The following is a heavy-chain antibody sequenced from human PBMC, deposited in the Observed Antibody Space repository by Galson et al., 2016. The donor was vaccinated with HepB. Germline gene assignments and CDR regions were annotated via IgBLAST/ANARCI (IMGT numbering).Heavy chain of an antibody. D-gene: IGHD3-16*02. Sequence: QSGAEVKKPGESLKISCQGSEYLFANYWIAWVRQTPGKGLECMGIIYPGDVETRYSPSFEGLGTISADQSINTAYLQWNSLNASDTAMYYCAKLRSLVPDAFDLWGQGTTVIVSS. V-gene: IGHV5-51*01. CDR3: AKLRSLVPDAFDL. CDR2: IYPGDVET. J-gene: IGHJ3*01. CDR1: EYLFANYW.